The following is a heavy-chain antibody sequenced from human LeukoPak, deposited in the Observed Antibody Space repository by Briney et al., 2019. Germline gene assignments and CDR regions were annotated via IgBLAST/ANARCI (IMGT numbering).Heavy chain of an antibody. Sequence: SETLSLTCSVSGGSFRPYYWSWIRQSAGKGLEWIGRIYTSGSTNYNPSLKSRVTMSVDTSQNQFSLKLNSVTAADTAVYYCARGPELSISAAGSFDSWGQGTLVTVSS. CDR3: ARGPELSISAAGSFDS. CDR2: IYTSGST. CDR1: GGSFRPYY. V-gene: IGHV4-4*07. D-gene: IGHD6-13*01. J-gene: IGHJ4*02.